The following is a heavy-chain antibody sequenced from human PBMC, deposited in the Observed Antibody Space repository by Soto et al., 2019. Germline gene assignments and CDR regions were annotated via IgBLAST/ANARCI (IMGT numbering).Heavy chain of an antibody. CDR1: GFTVSSDS. V-gene: IGHV3-53*02. CDR2: IYSDNNT. J-gene: IGHJ6*02. Sequence: EVQLVETGADLIQPGGSLRLSCAASGFTVSSDSMTWVRQAPGKGLEWISIIYSDNNTDYADSVKGRFSISRDTSKNILYLQMNRRRGGDTAEHYCARHSSAMGVWGQGTTVTVSS. CDR3: ARHSSAMGV.